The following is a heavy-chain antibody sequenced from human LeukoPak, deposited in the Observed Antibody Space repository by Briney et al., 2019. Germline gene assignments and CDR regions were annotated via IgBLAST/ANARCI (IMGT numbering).Heavy chain of an antibody. D-gene: IGHD3-22*01. V-gene: IGHV1-24*01. CDR1: GYTLTELS. CDR2: FDPEDGET. CDR3: ATALLANYYDSSGYHWFDP. Sequence: ASVKVSCKVSGYTLTELSMHWVRQAPGKGLEWMGGFDPEDGETIYAQKFQGRVTMTEDTSTDTAYMELSSLRSEDTAVYYCATALLANYYDSSGYHWFDPWGQGTLVTVSS. J-gene: IGHJ5*02.